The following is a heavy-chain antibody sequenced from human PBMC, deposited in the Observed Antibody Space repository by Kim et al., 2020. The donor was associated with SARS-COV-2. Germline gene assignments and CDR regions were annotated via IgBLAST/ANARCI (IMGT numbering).Heavy chain of an antibody. CDR2: IIPIFGTA. CDR3: ARGLSTHVGYSYGYYYYGMDV. D-gene: IGHD5-18*01. Sequence: SVKVSCKASGGTFSSYAISWVRQAPGQGLEWMGGIIPIFGTANYAQKFQGRVTITADESTSTAYMELSSLRSEDTAVYYCARGLSTHVGYSYGYYYYGMDVWGQGTTVTVSS. V-gene: IGHV1-69*13. CDR1: GGTFSSYA. J-gene: IGHJ6*02.